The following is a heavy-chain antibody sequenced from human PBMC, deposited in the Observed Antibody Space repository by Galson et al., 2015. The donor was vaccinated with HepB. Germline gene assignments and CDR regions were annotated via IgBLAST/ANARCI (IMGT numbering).Heavy chain of an antibody. Sequence: LSLTCAVSGGSISSSNWWSWVRQPPGKGLEWIGEIYHSGSTNYNPSLKSRVTISVDKSKNQFSLKLSSVTAADTAVYYCARGRSVPYSSGWYGNYYYYGMDVWGQGTTVTVSS. CDR2: IYHSGST. D-gene: IGHD6-19*01. CDR3: ARGRSVPYSSGWYGNYYYYGMDV. CDR1: GGSISSSNW. V-gene: IGHV4-4*02. J-gene: IGHJ6*02.